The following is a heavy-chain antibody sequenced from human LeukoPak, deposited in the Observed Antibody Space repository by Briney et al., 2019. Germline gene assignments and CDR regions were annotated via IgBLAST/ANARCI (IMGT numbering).Heavy chain of an antibody. J-gene: IGHJ6*03. CDR2: INPNSGVT. V-gene: IGHV1-2*02. CDR3: AKEEGGRGAYRVDYSMDV. D-gene: IGHD3-16*01. Sequence: ASVKVSCKASGYTFTGYYMHWVRQAPGQGLEWMGWINPNSGVTNYAQKFEGRVTMTRDTSITTAYMELSRLRSDDTAVYYCAKEEGGRGAYRVDYSMDVWGKGTTVTISS. CDR1: GYTFTGYY.